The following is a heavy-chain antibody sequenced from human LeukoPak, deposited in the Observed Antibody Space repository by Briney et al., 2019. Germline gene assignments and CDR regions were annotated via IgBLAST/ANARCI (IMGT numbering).Heavy chain of an antibody. CDR2: IYTSGST. CDR1: GGSISSGSYY. Sequence: SETLSLTCTVSGGSISSGSYYWRWIRQPAGKGLEWIGRIYTSGSTNYNPSLESRVTISVDTSKNHFSLKLSSVTAADTAVYYCARATSSYFYYMDVWGKGTTVTISS. CDR3: ARATSSYFYYMDV. V-gene: IGHV4-61*02. D-gene: IGHD5-12*01. J-gene: IGHJ6*03.